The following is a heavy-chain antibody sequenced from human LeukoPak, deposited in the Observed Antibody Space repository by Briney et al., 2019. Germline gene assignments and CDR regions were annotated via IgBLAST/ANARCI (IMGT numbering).Heavy chain of an antibody. CDR2: IYHTGST. D-gene: IGHD3-22*01. CDR1: GGSISSGLYS. CDR3: ASQGYYDSSPFDP. J-gene: IGHJ5*02. Sequence: SETLSLTCDVSGGSISSGLYSWSWIRRPLGKGLEWIGYIYHTGSTYYNPSLKSRVTISVDTSKNQLSLKLNSVTAADTAVYYCASQGYYDSSPFDPWGQGTLVTVSS. V-gene: IGHV4-30-2*01.